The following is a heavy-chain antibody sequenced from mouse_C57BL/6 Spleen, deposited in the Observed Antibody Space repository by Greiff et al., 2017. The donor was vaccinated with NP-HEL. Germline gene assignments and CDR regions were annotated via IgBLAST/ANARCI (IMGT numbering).Heavy chain of an antibody. CDR2: INPGSGGT. CDR1: GYAFTNYL. CDR3: ARRHSYYDYVPYAMDY. J-gene: IGHJ4*01. Sequence: QVQLQQSGAELVRPGTSVKVSCKASGYAFTNYLIEWVKQRPGQGLEWIGVINPGSGGTNYNEKFKGKATLTADKSSSTAYMQLSSLTSEDSAVYFCARRHSYYDYVPYAMDYWGQGTSVTVSS. D-gene: IGHD2-4*01. V-gene: IGHV1-54*01.